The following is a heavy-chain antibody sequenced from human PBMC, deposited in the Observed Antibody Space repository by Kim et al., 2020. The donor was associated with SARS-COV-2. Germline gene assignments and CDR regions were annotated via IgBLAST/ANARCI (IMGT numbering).Heavy chain of an antibody. CDR2: ISSSGSTI. D-gene: IGHD3-3*01. CDR3: ASLYYDFWSGYPP. V-gene: IGHV3-48*03. CDR1: GFTFSSYE. Sequence: LSLTCAASGFTFSSYEMNWVRQAPGKGLEWVSYISSSGSTIYYADSVKGRFTISRDNAKNSLYLQMNSLRAEDTAVYYCASLYYDFWSGYPPWGQGTLVTVSS. J-gene: IGHJ5*02.